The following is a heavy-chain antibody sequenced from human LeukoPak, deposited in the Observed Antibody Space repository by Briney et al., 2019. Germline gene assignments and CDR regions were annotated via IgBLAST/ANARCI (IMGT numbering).Heavy chain of an antibody. V-gene: IGHV1-2*02. CDR3: ARDKVAHYDFWSGYYPGYFDY. Sequence: GASVNVSCKASGYTFTGYYMHWVRQAPGQGLEWMGWINPNSGGTNYAQKFQGRVTMTRDTSISTAYMELSRLRSDDTAVYYCARDKVAHYDFWSGYYPGYFDYWGQGTLVTVSS. J-gene: IGHJ4*02. CDR1: GYTFTGYY. CDR2: INPNSGGT. D-gene: IGHD3-3*01.